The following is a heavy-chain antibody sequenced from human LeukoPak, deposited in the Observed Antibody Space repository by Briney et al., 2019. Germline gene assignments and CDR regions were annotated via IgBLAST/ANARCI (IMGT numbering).Heavy chain of an antibody. J-gene: IGHJ6*03. CDR1: GYTFTDSY. V-gene: IGHV1-8*02. CDR2: MNPNSGNT. D-gene: IGHD4-17*01. CDR3: ARSGLDYGDYLGYYYMDV. Sequence: ASVKVSCKTSGYTFTDSYIHWVRQAPGQGLEWMGWMNPNSGNTGYAQKFQGRVTMTRNTSISTAYMELSSLRSEDTAVYYCARSGLDYGDYLGYYYMDVWGKGTTVTISS.